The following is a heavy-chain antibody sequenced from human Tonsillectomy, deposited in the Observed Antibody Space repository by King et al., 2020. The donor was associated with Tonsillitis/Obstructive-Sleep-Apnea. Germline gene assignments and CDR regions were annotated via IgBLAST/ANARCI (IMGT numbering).Heavy chain of an antibody. J-gene: IGHJ6*02. D-gene: IGHD5-18*01. CDR2: IYYSGST. V-gene: IGHV4-59*01. CDR3: ARDQEVTACGYYYYGMDV. CDR1: GGSISSYY. Sequence: QLQESGPGLVKPSETLSLTCTVSGGSISSYYWSWIRQPPGKGLEWVGYIYYSGSTNYKHSLKSRVTISVDTSKNQFSLKLSSVTAADTAVYYCARDQEVTACGYYYYGMDVWGQGTTVTVSS.